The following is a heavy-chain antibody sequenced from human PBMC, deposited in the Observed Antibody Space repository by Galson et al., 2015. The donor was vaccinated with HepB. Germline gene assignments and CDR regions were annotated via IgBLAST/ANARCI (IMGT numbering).Heavy chain of an antibody. D-gene: IGHD3-10*01. Sequence: SLRLSCAASGFTFRNYAMHWVRQAPGKGLDFVSAISGNGDITYYADSVKGRFSISRDNSKNIVYFQMTSLRPEDTAVYYYAKVNYGSGSYDDYWGQGTLLTVSS. CDR3: AKVNYGSGSYDDY. V-gene: IGHV3-64D*06. CDR2: ISGNGDIT. J-gene: IGHJ4*02. CDR1: GFTFRNYA.